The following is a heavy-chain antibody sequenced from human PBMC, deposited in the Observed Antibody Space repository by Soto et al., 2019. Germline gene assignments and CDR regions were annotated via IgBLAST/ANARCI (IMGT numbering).Heavy chain of an antibody. J-gene: IGHJ4*02. Sequence: EVQLVESGGGLVQPGGSLGLSCAASGFTFSDHYMDWVRQAPGKGLEWVGRTRNKANSYTTEYAASVKGRFTISRDDSKNSLYLQMNSLKTEDTAVYYCASSVYYYDSSGYYLYFDYWGQGTLVTVSS. CDR3: ASSVYYYDSSGYYLYFDY. CDR1: GFTFSDHY. CDR2: TRNKANSYTT. D-gene: IGHD3-22*01. V-gene: IGHV3-72*01.